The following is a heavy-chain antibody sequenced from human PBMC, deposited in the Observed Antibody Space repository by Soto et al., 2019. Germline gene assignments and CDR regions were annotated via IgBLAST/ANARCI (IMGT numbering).Heavy chain of an antibody. J-gene: IGHJ5*02. Sequence: QVQLVQSGAEVKKPGASVKVSCKASGYTFTSYGISWMRQAPGQGLEWMGWISAYNGNTNYAQKLQGRVTMTTDTSTSTAYMELRSLRSDDTAVYYCARDPRYCSGGSCYSGWFDPWGQGTLVTVSS. D-gene: IGHD2-15*01. CDR2: ISAYNGNT. V-gene: IGHV1-18*01. CDR1: GYTFTSYG. CDR3: ARDPRYCSGGSCYSGWFDP.